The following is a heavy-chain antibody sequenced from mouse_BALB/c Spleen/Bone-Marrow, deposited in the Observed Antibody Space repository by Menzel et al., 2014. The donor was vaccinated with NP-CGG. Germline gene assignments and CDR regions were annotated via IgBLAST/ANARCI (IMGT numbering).Heavy chain of an antibody. D-gene: IGHD1-1*01. CDR2: INPDSSTI. J-gene: IGHJ3*01. V-gene: IGHV4-1*02. CDR3: SRLYYYGNFAY. Sequence: DVKLQESGGGLVQPGGSLKLSCAASGFDFSRYWMSWVRQAPGKGLEWIGEINPDSSTINYTPSLKDKFIISRDNAKNTLYLQMSKMRSEDTALYYCSRLYYYGNFAYWGQGTLVTVSA. CDR1: GFDFSRYW.